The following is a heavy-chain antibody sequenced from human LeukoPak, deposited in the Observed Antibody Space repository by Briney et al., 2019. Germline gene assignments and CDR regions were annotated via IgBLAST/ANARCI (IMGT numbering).Heavy chain of an antibody. CDR2: INHSGST. J-gene: IGHJ6*03. D-gene: IGHD3-22*01. V-gene: IGHV4-34*01. Sequence: SETLSLTCAVYGGSFSGYYWSWIRQPPGKGLEWIGEINHSGSTNYNSSLKSRVTISVDTSKNQFSLKLSSVTAADTAVYYCARQWYDSSGYLTGNNYYYMDVWGKGTTVTVSS. CDR3: ARQWYDSSGYLTGNNYYYMDV. CDR1: GGSFSGYY.